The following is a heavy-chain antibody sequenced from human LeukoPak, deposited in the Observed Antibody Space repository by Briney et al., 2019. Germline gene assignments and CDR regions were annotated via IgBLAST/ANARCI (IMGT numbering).Heavy chain of an antibody. Sequence: SETLSLTCAVYGGSLSGYYWSWIRQPPGKGLEWIGEINHSGSTNYNPSLKSRVTISVDTSKNQFSLKLSSVTAADTAVYYCARGRRGNIVVVPAALGVYYFDYWGQGTLVTVSS. D-gene: IGHD2-2*01. CDR1: GGSLSGYY. V-gene: IGHV4-34*01. CDR3: ARGRRGNIVVVPAALGVYYFDY. CDR2: INHSGST. J-gene: IGHJ4*02.